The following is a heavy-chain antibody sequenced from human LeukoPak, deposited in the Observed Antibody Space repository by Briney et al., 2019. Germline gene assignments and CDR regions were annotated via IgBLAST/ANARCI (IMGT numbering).Heavy chain of an antibody. V-gene: IGHV4-34*01. CDR2: INHSGGT. D-gene: IGHD3-10*01. CDR1: GGSFSGYY. CDR3: ARGGWYYYGSGSRSRYFDY. Sequence: SETLSLTCAVYGGSFSGYYWTWIPQPPGKGLEWIGEINHSGGTNYIPSLKSRVTISVDTSKNQFSLKMSSVTAADTAVYYCARGGWYYYGSGSRSRYFDYWGQGTLVTVSS. J-gene: IGHJ4*02.